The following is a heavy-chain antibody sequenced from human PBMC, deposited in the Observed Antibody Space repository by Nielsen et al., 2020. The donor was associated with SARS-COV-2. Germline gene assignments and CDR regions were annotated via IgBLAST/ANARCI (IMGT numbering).Heavy chain of an antibody. D-gene: IGHD2-15*01. J-gene: IGHJ6*02. Sequence: ASVKVSCKASGYTFTTYGISWVRQAPGQGLEWMAWISTYNGNTNYGHNFQGRVTVTTDTSTSTAYMELSSLRSGDTAVYYCARAGGYCSGGSCYGMDVWGQGTTVTVSS. CDR3: ARAGGYCSGGSCYGMDV. CDR1: GYTFTTYG. CDR2: ISTYNGNT. V-gene: IGHV1-18*01.